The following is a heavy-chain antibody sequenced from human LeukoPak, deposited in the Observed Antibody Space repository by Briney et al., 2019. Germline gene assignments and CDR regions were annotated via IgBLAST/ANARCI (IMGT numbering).Heavy chain of an antibody. Sequence: GGSLRLSSAASGFTFSSYAMSWVRQAPGKGLEWVSAISGSGGSTYYADSVKGRFTISRDNSKNTLYLQMNSLRAEDTAVYYCAKRFNGIRGGDLRNWFDPWGQGTLVTVSS. J-gene: IGHJ5*02. V-gene: IGHV3-23*01. CDR1: GFTFSSYA. CDR2: ISGSGGST. D-gene: IGHD3-10*01. CDR3: AKRFNGIRGGDLRNWFDP.